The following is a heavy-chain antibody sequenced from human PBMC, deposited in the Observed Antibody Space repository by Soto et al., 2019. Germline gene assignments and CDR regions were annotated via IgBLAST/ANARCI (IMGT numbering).Heavy chain of an antibody. CDR3: ARDKYSGCEEFDY. CDR1: GGTFSSYT. Sequence: QVQLVQSGAEVKKPGSSVKVSCKASGGTFSSYTISWVRQAPGQGLEWMGRIIPILGIANYAQKFQGRVTITADKSTSTAYMELSSLRSEDTAVYYCARDKYSGCEEFDYWGQGTLVTVSS. CDR2: IIPILGIA. V-gene: IGHV1-69*08. J-gene: IGHJ4*02. D-gene: IGHD5-12*01.